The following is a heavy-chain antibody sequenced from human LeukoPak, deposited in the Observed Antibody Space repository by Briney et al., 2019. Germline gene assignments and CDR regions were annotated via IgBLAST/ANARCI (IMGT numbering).Heavy chain of an antibody. CDR2: IKVDGSEK. D-gene: IGHD3-10*01. Sequence: PGGSLRLSCVASGFSFSRSWMSWVRQAPGKGLEWVANIKVDGSEKHYLDSVEGRFIISRDNAKNSLHLQMNNLRAEDTAEYYCVRDGHFGSGTFGYWAQGTLVSVSS. CDR3: VRDGHFGSGTFGY. J-gene: IGHJ4*02. CDR1: GFSFSRSW. V-gene: IGHV3-7*01.